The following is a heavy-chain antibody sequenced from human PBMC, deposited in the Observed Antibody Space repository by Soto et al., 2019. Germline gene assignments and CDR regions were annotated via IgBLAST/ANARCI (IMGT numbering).Heavy chain of an antibody. D-gene: IGHD4-17*01. Sequence: QVQLQESGPGLVKPSQTLSLTCTVSGGSISSGGYYWSWIRQHPGKGLEWIGYIYYSGSTYYNPSRNSRVTMSVHTSKNQVPLKISSVPAADTAVYYWARSSQPTVTTLDYWGQGTLVTVSS. CDR1: GGSISSGGYY. J-gene: IGHJ4*02. CDR2: IYYSGST. V-gene: IGHV4-31*03. CDR3: ARSSQPTVTTLDY.